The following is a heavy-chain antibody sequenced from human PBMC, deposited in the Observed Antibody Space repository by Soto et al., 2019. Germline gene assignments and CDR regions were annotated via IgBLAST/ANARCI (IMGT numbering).Heavy chain of an antibody. V-gene: IGHV5-10-1*01. J-gene: IGHJ4*02. Sequence: GGSLKISCKGSGYSFTSYWISWVRQMPGKGLEWMGRIDPSDSYTNYSPSFQGHVTISADKSISTAYLQWSSLKASDTAMYYCARISSGWYYFDYWGQGTLVTVSS. D-gene: IGHD6-19*01. CDR3: ARISSGWYYFDY. CDR2: IDPSDSYT. CDR1: GYSFTSYW.